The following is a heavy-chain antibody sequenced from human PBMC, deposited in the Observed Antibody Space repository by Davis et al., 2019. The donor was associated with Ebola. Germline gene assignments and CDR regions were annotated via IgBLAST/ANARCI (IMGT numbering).Heavy chain of an antibody. CDR2: VIPILGTT. J-gene: IGHJ5*01. D-gene: IGHD5-12*01. CDR3: ARGGKVARMGSWFDS. CDR1: GVTLSSYN. V-gene: IGHV1-69*08. Sequence: AASVKVSCKASGVTLSSYNINWVRLTPGQGLEWIGGVIPILGTTKKAQKFQGRVTITADKSTSTVYMELNRLRFEDTAVYYCARGGKVARMGSWFDSWGQGTLVTVSS.